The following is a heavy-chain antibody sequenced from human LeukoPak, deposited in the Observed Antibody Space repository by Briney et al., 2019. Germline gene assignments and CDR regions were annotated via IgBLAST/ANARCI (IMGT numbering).Heavy chain of an antibody. CDR1: GYTFTSYD. V-gene: IGHV1-8*01. CDR2: INPNSGKT. Sequence: ASVKVSSKASGYTFTSYDINWVRQATGQGLEWMGCINPNSGKTGYTQKFQGRVTMTRNNSISTAYMELSSLRSEDTAVYYCARIPAVAGYYYYYYMDVWGKGTTVTVSS. D-gene: IGHD6-19*01. J-gene: IGHJ6*03. CDR3: ARIPAVAGYYYYYYMDV.